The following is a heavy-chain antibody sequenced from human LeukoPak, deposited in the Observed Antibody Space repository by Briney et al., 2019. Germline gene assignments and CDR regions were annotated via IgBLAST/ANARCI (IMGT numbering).Heavy chain of an antibody. D-gene: IGHD3-3*01. CDR1: GFTFSSYA. CDR3: ARPYYDIWSAYVY. J-gene: IGHJ4*02. V-gene: IGHV3-64*01. CDR2: TSNGGGST. Sequence: QSAGSLRLSCAASGFTFSSYAMHRLPQAPGKALEYVSATSNGGGSTHYANSVKGRFTISRDNSKNTLYLQMGSLRGEDMAVYYCARPYYDIWSAYVYWGEGALVSVSS.